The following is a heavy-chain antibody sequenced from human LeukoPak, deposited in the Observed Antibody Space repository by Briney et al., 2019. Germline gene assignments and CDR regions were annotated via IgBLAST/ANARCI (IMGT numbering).Heavy chain of an antibody. CDR2: INHSGST. CDR3: ASEIAAAGTSGDY. J-gene: IGHJ4*02. CDR1: GGSFSGYH. V-gene: IGHV4-34*01. Sequence: SETLSLTCGVYGGSFSGYHWTWIRQPPGKGLEWIGEINHSGSTNYNPSLKSRVTISVDTSKNQFSLKLSSVAAADTAVYYCASEIAAAGTSGDYWGQGTLVTVSS. D-gene: IGHD6-13*01.